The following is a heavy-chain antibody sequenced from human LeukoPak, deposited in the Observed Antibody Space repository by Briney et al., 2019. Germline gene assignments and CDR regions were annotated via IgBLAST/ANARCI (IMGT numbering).Heavy chain of an antibody. D-gene: IGHD6-13*01. J-gene: IGHJ5*02. CDR3: ARDLGETYSSSWYLVNWFDP. V-gene: IGHV1-2*02. CDR1: GSTFTGYY. CDR2: INPNSGGT. Sequence: ASVKVSCKASGSTFTGYYMHWVRQAPGQGLEWMVWINPNSGGTNYAQKFQGRVTTTRDTSISTAYMELSRLRSDDTAVYYCARDLGETYSSSWYLVNWFDPWGQGTLVTVSS.